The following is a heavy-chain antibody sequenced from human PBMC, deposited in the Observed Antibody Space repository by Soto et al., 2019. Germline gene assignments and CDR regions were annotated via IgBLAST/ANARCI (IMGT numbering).Heavy chain of an antibody. Sequence: QVQLVQSGAEVKKPGSSVKVSCKASGGTFSSYAISWVRQAPGQGLEWLGGIIPIFGTANYAQKFQGRVTITADKSTSTAYMELSSLRSEDTAVYYCTRSRYSYGWDYYYYGMDVWGQGTTVTVSS. CDR1: GGTFSSYA. V-gene: IGHV1-69*06. J-gene: IGHJ6*02. CDR3: TRSRYSYGWDYYYYGMDV. CDR2: IIPIFGTA. D-gene: IGHD5-18*01.